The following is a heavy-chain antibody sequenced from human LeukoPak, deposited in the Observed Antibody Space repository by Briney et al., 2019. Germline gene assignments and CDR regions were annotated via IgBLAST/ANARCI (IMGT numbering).Heavy chain of an antibody. Sequence: SQTLSLTCTVSGGSISSGSYYWSWIRQPAGKGLEWIGRIYTSGSTNYNPSLKSRVTISVDTSKNQFSLKLSSVTAADTAVYYCAGNWVVDTAIGPEWCFDPWGQGTLVTVSS. CDR2: IYTSGST. V-gene: IGHV4-61*02. D-gene: IGHD5-18*01. CDR3: AGNWVVDTAIGPEWCFDP. CDR1: GGSISSGSYY. J-gene: IGHJ5*02.